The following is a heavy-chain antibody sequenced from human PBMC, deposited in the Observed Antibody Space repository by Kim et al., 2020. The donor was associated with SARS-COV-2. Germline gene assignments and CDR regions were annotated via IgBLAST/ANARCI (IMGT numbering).Heavy chain of an antibody. D-gene: IGHD1-1*01. CDR2: ISSSSSYT. CDR3: ARDHPWTQNRYYYYYGMDV. J-gene: IGHJ6*02. Sequence: GGSLRLSCAASGFTFSDYYMSWIRQAPGKGLEWVSYISSSSSYTNYADSVKGRFTISRDNAKNSLYLQMNSLRAEDTAVYYCARDHPWTQNRYYYYYGMDVWGQGTTVTVSS. CDR1: GFTFSDYY. V-gene: IGHV3-11*05.